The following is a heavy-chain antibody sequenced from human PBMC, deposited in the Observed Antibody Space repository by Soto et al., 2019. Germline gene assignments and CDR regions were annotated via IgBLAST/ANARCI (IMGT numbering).Heavy chain of an antibody. Sequence: GGSLRLSCAASGFTFSNFWMHWVRQAPGKGLEWVSRISSDESSTSYADSVKGRFTISRDNAKNTLYLQMNSLRAEDAAVYYCAKVRRGVISYEYWGQGTLVTVSS. D-gene: IGHD3-10*01. CDR1: GFTFSNFW. CDR2: ISSDESST. J-gene: IGHJ4*02. CDR3: AKVRRGVISYEY. V-gene: IGHV3-74*01.